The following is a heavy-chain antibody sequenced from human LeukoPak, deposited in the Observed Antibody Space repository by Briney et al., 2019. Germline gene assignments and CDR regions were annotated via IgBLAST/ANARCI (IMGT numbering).Heavy chain of an antibody. CDR1: GYTFNIYD. V-gene: IGHV1-8*01. CDR2: MNPNSGNT. CDR3: ARAPQEGRDALTGNQTGNWFNP. D-gene: IGHD3-16*01. Sequence: ASVTVSCKAYGYTFNIYDINWVRQATGQGPEWMGWMNPNSGNTGYAQKFQGRVNLTRSTSISTAYMELSSLTSDDTAIYYCARAPQEGRDALTGNQTGNWFNPWGQGTLVTVSS. J-gene: IGHJ5*02.